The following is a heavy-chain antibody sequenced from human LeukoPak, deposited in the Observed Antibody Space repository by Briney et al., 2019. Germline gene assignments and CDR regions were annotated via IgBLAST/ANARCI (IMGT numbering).Heavy chain of an antibody. V-gene: IGHV4-61*02. J-gene: IGHJ4*02. D-gene: IGHD6-6*01. CDR3: ARVADGDYFAY. CDR1: GGSISSGSYY. Sequence: SQTLSLTCTVSGGSISSGSYYWSWIRQPAGKGLEWIGRIYTSGSTNYNPSLKSRVTISVNTSKNQFSLKLSSVTAADTAVYYCARVADGDYFAYWGQGTLVTVPS. CDR2: IYTSGST.